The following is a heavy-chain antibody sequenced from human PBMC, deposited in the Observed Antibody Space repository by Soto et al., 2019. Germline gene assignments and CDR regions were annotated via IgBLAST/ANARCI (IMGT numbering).Heavy chain of an antibody. CDR3: ARSLELRWEWFDP. CDR1: GGSISSGGYY. CDR2: IYYSGST. D-gene: IGHD1-7*01. J-gene: IGHJ5*02. Sequence: SETLSLTCTVSGGSISSGGYYWSWIRQHPGKGLEWIGYIYYSGSTYYNPPLKSRVTISVDTSKNQFSLKLSSVTAADTAVYYCARSLELRWEWFDPWGQGTLVTVSS. V-gene: IGHV4-31*03.